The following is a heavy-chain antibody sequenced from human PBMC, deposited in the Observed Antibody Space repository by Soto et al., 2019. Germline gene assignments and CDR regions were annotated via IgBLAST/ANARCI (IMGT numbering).Heavy chain of an antibody. V-gene: IGHV3-23*01. CDR3: AGRITVAGTLAY. Sequence: PGGSLRLSCAASGLTFSSYAMSWVRQAPGKGLEWVSAISGSGGSTFYADSVKGRFTISRDNSKNTLFLQMNSLRAEDTAVYYCAGRITVAGTLAYWRQGTLVTVSS. D-gene: IGHD6-19*01. J-gene: IGHJ4*02. CDR2: ISGSGGST. CDR1: GLTFSSYA.